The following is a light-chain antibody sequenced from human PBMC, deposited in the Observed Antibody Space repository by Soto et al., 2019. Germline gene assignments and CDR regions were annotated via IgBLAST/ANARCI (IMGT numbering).Light chain of an antibody. CDR3: QQSNSSPWT. Sequence: DIPMTQSPSTLSASVGDRVTITYRASQSISSWLAWYQQKPGKAPKLLIYKASSLESGVPSRFSGSGSGTEFTLTISSLQPDDFATYYCQQSNSSPWTFGQGTKVEIK. CDR2: KAS. CDR1: QSISSW. J-gene: IGKJ1*01. V-gene: IGKV1-5*03.